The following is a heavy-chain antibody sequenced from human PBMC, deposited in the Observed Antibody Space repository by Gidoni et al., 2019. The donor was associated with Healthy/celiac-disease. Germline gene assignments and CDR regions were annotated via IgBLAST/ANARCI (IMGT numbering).Heavy chain of an antibody. V-gene: IGHV3-20*01. CDR3: ASRYCSGGSCSDDAFDI. Sequence: EVQLVESGGGVVRPGGSLRLSCAAPGFPFDDYGMSWVRQAPGQGLEWVSGINWHGGSTGYADSVKGRFTISRDNAKNSLYLQMNSLRAEDTALYHCASRYCSGGSCSDDAFDIWGQGTMVTVSS. D-gene: IGHD2-15*01. CDR1: GFPFDDYG. CDR2: INWHGGST. J-gene: IGHJ3*02.